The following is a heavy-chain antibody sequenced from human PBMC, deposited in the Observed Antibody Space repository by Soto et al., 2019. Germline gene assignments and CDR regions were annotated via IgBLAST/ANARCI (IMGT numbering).Heavy chain of an antibody. D-gene: IGHD6-19*01. Sequence: EVQLVESGGGLVKPGGSLRLSCAASGFTFSNAWMSWVRQAPGQGLEWVGRIKSKTDGVTTDYAAPVKGRFTISRDDSKNTLYLQMNSLKTEDTAVYYCTTGAVAGGRYWGQGTLVTVSS. CDR1: GFTFSNAW. CDR3: TTGAVAGGRY. J-gene: IGHJ4*02. CDR2: IKSKTDGVTT. V-gene: IGHV3-15*01.